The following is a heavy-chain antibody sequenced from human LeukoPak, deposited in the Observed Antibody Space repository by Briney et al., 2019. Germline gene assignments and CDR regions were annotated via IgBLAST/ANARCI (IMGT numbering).Heavy chain of an antibody. CDR2: ISSSSSTT. CDR3: ARVFRDYDGERYFDY. Sequence: GGSLRLSCAASGFTFSSYSMNWVRQAPGKGLEWVSYISSSSSTTYYADSVKGRFTISRDNAKNSLYLQMNSLRDEDTAVYYCARVFRDYDGERYFDYWGQGTLVTVSS. CDR1: GFTFSSYS. J-gene: IGHJ4*02. V-gene: IGHV3-48*02. D-gene: IGHD4-17*01.